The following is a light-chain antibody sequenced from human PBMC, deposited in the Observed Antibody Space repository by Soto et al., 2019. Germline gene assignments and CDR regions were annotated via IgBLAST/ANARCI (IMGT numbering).Light chain of an antibody. CDR1: QSVSSY. Sequence: EIVLTQSPATLSLSPGEGATLPCRASQSVSSYLAWHQQKPGQAPRVLIYAISNRATGVPDRFSGSGSGTDFTLTISRLEPEDFAVYYCQQYGSSPRTFGQGTKVDIK. V-gene: IGKV3-20*01. CDR3: QQYGSSPRT. CDR2: AIS. J-gene: IGKJ1*01.